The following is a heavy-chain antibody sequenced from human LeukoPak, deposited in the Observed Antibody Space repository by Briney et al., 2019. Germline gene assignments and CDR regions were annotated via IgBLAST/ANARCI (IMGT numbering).Heavy chain of an antibody. D-gene: IGHD3-16*01. CDR3: VREASGGYFDY. CDR2: ISPSNGNT. J-gene: IGHJ4*02. CDR1: GYTFITYH. Sequence: GASLKVSCKASGYTFITYHMNWVRQAPGQGLEWMGTISPSNGNTNYAQSFRGRVTMTRDTSTSTVYMELTSLTSEDTAVYYCVREASGGYFDYWGQGTQVTVSS. V-gene: IGHV1-46*01.